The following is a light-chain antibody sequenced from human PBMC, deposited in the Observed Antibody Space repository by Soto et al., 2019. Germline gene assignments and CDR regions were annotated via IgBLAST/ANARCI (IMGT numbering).Light chain of an antibody. CDR1: QRVLSSSNNTNS. V-gene: IGKV4-1*01. CDR2: WAS. Sequence: DIVMTQSPDSLAVSLGESATITCKPRQRVLSSSNNTNSLTWYQQKPGQPPKLLISWASTRESGVPDRFSGSGSGTEFTLTISSLQAEDVAVXXXXXXXXXXXXFXQGTKVDI. J-gene: IGKJ1*01. CDR3: XXXXXXXXX.